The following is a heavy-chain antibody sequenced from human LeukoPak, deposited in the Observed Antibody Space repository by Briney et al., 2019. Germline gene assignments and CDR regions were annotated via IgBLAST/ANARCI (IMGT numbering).Heavy chain of an antibody. D-gene: IGHD3-10*01. CDR2: IIPIFGIA. J-gene: IGHJ5*02. CDR3: ARHYGSGSYSWFDP. Sequence: SVKVSCKASGGTFSSYAISWVRQAPGQGLEWMGRIIPIFGIANYAQKFQGRVTITADKSTSTAYMELSSLRSEDTAVYYCARHYGSGSYSWFDPWGQGTLVTVSS. CDR1: GGTFSSYA. V-gene: IGHV1-69*04.